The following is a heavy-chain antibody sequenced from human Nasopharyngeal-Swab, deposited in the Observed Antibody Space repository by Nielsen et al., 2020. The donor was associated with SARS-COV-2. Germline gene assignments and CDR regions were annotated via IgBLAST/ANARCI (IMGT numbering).Heavy chain of an antibody. CDR2: IKQDGSEK. CDR3: ARGGGLDIVVVPADYYYCMDV. CDR1: GFTFSSYW. D-gene: IGHD2-2*01. V-gene: IGHV3-7*01. J-gene: IGHJ6*03. Sequence: GGSLRLSCAASGFTFSSYWMSWVRQAPGKGLGWVANIKQDGSEKYYVDSVKGRFTISRDNAKNLLYLQMNSLRAEDTAVYYCARGGGLDIVVVPADYYYCMDVWGKGTTVTVSS.